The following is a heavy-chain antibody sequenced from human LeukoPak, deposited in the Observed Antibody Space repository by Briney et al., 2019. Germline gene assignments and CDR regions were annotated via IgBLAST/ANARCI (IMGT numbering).Heavy chain of an antibody. CDR1: GFTFNSFA. CDR3: ARGGGLDV. Sequence: PGGSLRLSCEVSGFTFNSFATHWARQAPGKGLEWVASINHNGNVNYYVDSVKGRFTISRDNAKNSLYLQMSNLRAEDTAVYFCARGGGLDVWGQGATVTVSS. CDR2: INHNGNVN. D-gene: IGHD3-16*01. J-gene: IGHJ6*02. V-gene: IGHV3-7*03.